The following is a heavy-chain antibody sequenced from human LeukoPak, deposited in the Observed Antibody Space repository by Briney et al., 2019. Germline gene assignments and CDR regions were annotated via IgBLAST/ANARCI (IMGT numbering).Heavy chain of an antibody. V-gene: IGHV3-7*01. D-gene: IGHD7-27*01. J-gene: IGHJ4*02. CDR2: IKQDGSEK. CDR3: ARGVWAPFDS. Sequence: GGSLRLSCAASGLSLSNYWMNWVRQAPGKGLEWVANIKQDGSEKNYVDSVKGRFTISRDNAKNSLILQMNSPRDEDTAVYYCARGVWAPFDSWGQGTLVSVSS. CDR1: GLSLSNYW.